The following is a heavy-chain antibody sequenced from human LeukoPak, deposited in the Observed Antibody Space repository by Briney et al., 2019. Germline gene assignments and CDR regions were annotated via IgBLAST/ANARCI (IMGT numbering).Heavy chain of an antibody. CDR2: IWYDGSDK. V-gene: IGHV3-33*06. Sequence: PGGSLRLSCAASGFTFSTYNMHWVRQAPGKGLEWVAVIWYDGSDKYYADSVKGRFTISRDNSKNTLWRQMNSLRAEDTAVYYCAKDSGGGYCYLDYWGQGTLVTVSS. D-gene: IGHD2-21*02. CDR1: GFTFSTYN. J-gene: IGHJ4*02. CDR3: AKDSGGGYCYLDY.